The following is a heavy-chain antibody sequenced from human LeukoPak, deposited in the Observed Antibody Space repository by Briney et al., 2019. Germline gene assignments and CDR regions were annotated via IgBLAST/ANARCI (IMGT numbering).Heavy chain of an antibody. D-gene: IGHD3/OR15-3a*01. J-gene: IGHJ6*03. CDR1: GFTFSSYR. CDR2: IRYDGTNK. Sequence: PGGSLRLSCVPSGFTFSSYRMHWVRQAPGKGLEGLANIRYDGTNKYYGDYVKGRFTISRDNSKNTLYLQMNSLRAEDTAVYYCAKGWLRVPWTGYPQSVYYMDVWGTGTTVTVCS. CDR3: AKGWLRVPWTGYPQSVYYMDV. V-gene: IGHV3-30*02.